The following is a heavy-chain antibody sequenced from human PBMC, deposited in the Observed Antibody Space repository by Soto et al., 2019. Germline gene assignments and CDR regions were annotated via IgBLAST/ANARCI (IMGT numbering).Heavy chain of an antibody. J-gene: IGHJ5*01. CDR2: ISSGSSYI. CDR1: GFTFSTYT. Sequence: GGSLKLSCAASGFTFSTYTMNWVRQAPGKGLEWISSISSGSSYIYYAGSVKGRFTISRDNAKNSLFLQMNSLRADDTAVYYCARDILSGGAYPDSWGQGTKVTVSS. CDR3: ARDILSGGAYPDS. D-gene: IGHD3-10*01. V-gene: IGHV3-21*01.